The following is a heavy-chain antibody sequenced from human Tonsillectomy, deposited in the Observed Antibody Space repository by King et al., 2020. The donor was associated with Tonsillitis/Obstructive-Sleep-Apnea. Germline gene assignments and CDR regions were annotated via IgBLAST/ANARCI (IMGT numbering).Heavy chain of an antibody. V-gene: IGHV3-49*05. J-gene: IGHJ3*01. CDR2: IRSQTYGGTS. Sequence: VQLVESGGGLVKPGRSLRLSCTGSGFTFGDYAVSWFRQAPGKGLEWLGFIRSQTYGGTSDYAASVRGRFTFSREDSNNIAHLQMNRLNVDDTGVYYCTRGYGPPEGDAYDVWGHGTLVSVSS. CDR3: TRGYGPPEGDAYDV. D-gene: IGHD4-17*01. CDR1: GFTFGDYA.